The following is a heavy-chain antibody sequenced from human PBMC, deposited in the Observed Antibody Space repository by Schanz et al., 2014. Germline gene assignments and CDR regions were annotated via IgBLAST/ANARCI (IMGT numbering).Heavy chain of an antibody. CDR2: IKSDGSST. J-gene: IGHJ5*02. D-gene: IGHD3-10*01. CDR3: ARPALWFGDNCFDP. Sequence: EVQLVESGGGLVEPGGSLRLSCATSGFSLDIFAVSWVRQAPGKGLEWVSRIKSDGSSTSYADSVKGRFTISRDNAKNTLYLQMNSLRAEDTAVYYCARPALWFGDNCFDPWGQGTLVTVSA. V-gene: IGHV3-74*02. CDR1: GFSLDIFA.